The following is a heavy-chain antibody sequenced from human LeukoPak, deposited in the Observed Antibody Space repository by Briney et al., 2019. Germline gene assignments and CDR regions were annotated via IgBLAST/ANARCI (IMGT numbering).Heavy chain of an antibody. J-gene: IGHJ4*02. V-gene: IGHV3-30*02. D-gene: IGHD3-10*01. CDR3: ARDRTGITMVRGVIRY. CDR2: IRYDGGDK. Sequence: PGGSLRLSCAASGFTFSSYGMQWVRQAPGKGLEWVAFIRYDGGDKYYADSVKGRFTISRDNSKNTLYLQMNSLGAEDTAVYYCARDRTGITMVRGVIRYWGQGTLVTVSS. CDR1: GFTFSSYG.